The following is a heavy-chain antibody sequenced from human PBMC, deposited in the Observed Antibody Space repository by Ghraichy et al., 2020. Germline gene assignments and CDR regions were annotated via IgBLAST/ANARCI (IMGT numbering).Heavy chain of an antibody. CDR2: INHGGNT. V-gene: IGHV4-34*01. CDR1: GISFSGYY. CDR3: ATGRYGGKYFDY. D-gene: IGHD4-23*01. J-gene: IGHJ4*02. Sequence: SETLSLTCEVSGISFSGYYWSWIRQSPGKGLEWIGEINHGGNTNYNPSLKRRVPISVDTSKNQFSLKLSSVTAADTAVYYCATGRYGGKYFDYWGPGTLLTVSS.